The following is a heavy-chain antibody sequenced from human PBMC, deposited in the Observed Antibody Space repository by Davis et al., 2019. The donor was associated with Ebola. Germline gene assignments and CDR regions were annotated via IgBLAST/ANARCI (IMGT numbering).Heavy chain of an antibody. CDR1: GGSISSYY. CDR2: IYYSGGT. Sequence: MPSETLSLTCTVSGGSISSYYWSWIRQPPGKGLEWIGYIYYSGGTNYNPSLKSRVTISVDTSKNQFSLKLSSVTAADTAVYYCARELGGLDVWGQGTTVTVSS. CDR3: ARELGGLDV. V-gene: IGHV4-59*12. J-gene: IGHJ6*02. D-gene: IGHD6-13*01.